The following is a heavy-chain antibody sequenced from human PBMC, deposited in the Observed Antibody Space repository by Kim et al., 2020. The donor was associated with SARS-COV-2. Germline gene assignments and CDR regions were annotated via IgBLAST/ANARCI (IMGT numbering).Heavy chain of an antibody. CDR2: ISYDGSNK. V-gene: IGHV3-30*04. J-gene: IGHJ5*02. CDR3: ARVGDSSSWYPNWFDP. Sequence: GGSLRLSCAASGFTFSSYAMHWVRQAPGKGLEWVAVISYDGSNKYYADSVKGRFTISRDNSKNTLYLQMNSLRAEDTAVYYCARVGDSSSWYPNWFDPWGQGTMVTVSS. D-gene: IGHD6-13*01. CDR1: GFTFSSYA.